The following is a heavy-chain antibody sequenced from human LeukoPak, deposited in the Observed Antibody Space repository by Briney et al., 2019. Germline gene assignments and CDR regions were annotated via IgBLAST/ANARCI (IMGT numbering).Heavy chain of an antibody. CDR2: ISGSGGST. D-gene: IGHD3-3*01. CDR1: GFTFSSYA. J-gene: IGHJ3*02. Sequence: PGGSLRFSCAASGFTFSSYAMSWVRQAPGKGLEWVSAISGSGGSTYYADSVKGRFTISRDNSKNTLYLQMNSLRAEDTAVYYCAKDLRMARLFGVVRGWRIDAFDIWGQGTMVTVSS. CDR3: AKDLRMARLFGVVRGWRIDAFDI. V-gene: IGHV3-23*01.